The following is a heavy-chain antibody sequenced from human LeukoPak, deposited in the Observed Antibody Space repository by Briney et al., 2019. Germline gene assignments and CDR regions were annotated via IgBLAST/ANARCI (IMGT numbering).Heavy chain of an antibody. D-gene: IGHD3-22*01. CDR3: ARWKHITMIDDAFDI. CDR1: GYTFTGFY. V-gene: IGHV1-2*02. CDR2: LNCNSGGT. J-gene: IGHJ3*02. Sequence: GASVKVSCKASGYTFTGFYIHWVRQAPGQGLEWMGWLNCNSGGTNYTQKFQGRVTMTRDTSISTAYMELSRLRSDDTAVYYCARWKHITMIDDAFDIWGQGTMVTVSS.